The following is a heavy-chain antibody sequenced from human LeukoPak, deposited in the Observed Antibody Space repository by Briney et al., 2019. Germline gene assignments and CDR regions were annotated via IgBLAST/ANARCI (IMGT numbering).Heavy chain of an antibody. Sequence: ASVKVSCKASGYTFISYGISWVRQAPGQGPEWMGWISAYNGDTNYAQKFQDRVTMTTDTSTSTAYMELRSLISDDTAVYYCARSCFPAIIGVVIDWFDPWGQGTLVTVSS. CDR3: ARSCFPAIIGVVIDWFDP. CDR1: GYTFISYG. J-gene: IGHJ5*02. CDR2: ISAYNGDT. V-gene: IGHV1-18*01. D-gene: IGHD3-3*01.